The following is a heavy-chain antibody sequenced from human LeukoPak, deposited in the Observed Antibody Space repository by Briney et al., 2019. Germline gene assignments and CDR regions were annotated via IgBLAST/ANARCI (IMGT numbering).Heavy chain of an antibody. J-gene: IGHJ3*02. V-gene: IGHV4-59*12. D-gene: IGHD3-3*01. CDR1: GGSISSYY. Sequence: SETLSLTCAVSGGSISSYYWSWIRQPPEEGQGWSGYIYYSGSTKYNPSLKSRVTISVDTSKNQFSLKRSTLTAADTAVYYCGRERGYYDFWSGYYGVDDAFDIWGQGTMVTVSS. CDR3: GRERGYYDFWSGYYGVDDAFDI. CDR2: IYYSGST.